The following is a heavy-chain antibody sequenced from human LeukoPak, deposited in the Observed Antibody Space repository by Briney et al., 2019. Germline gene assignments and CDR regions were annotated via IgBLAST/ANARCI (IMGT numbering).Heavy chain of an antibody. CDR3: ARGGDSSGYYYPLDNWFDP. CDR1: GGSISSGGYS. V-gene: IGHV4-30-2*01. Sequence: SQTLSLTCAVSGGSISSGGYSWSWIRQPPGKGLEWIGYIYHSGSTYYNPSLKSRVTTSVDRSKNQFSLKLSSVTAADTAVYYCARGGDSSGYYYPLDNWFDPWGQGTLVTVSS. CDR2: IYHSGST. D-gene: IGHD3-22*01. J-gene: IGHJ5*02.